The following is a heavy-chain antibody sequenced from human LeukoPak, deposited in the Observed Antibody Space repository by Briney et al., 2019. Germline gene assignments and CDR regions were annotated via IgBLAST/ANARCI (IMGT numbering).Heavy chain of an antibody. Sequence: ASVKVSCKASGYTFTSYGISWVRQAPGQGLEWMGWISAYNGNTNYAQKFQGRVTMTTDTSTRTAYMELRSLRSDDTAVYYCARVDLSWSDSSGYYRDWFDPWGQGTLVTVSS. V-gene: IGHV1-18*01. D-gene: IGHD3-22*01. CDR3: ARVDLSWSDSSGYYRDWFDP. CDR2: ISAYNGNT. J-gene: IGHJ5*02. CDR1: GYTFTSYG.